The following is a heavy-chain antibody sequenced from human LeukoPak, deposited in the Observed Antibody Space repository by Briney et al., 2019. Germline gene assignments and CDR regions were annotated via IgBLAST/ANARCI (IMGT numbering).Heavy chain of an antibody. V-gene: IGHV3-7*01. CDR1: GFTFSSYW. Sequence: GGSLRLSCAASGFTFSSYWMSWVRQSPGKGLEWVANIKQDGSEKYYVDSVKGRFTISRDNAKNSLYLQMNSLRAEDTAVYYCARVRDIVVVPAAPAEGWFGPWGQGTLVTVSS. D-gene: IGHD2-2*01. J-gene: IGHJ5*02. CDR2: IKQDGSEK. CDR3: ARVRDIVVVPAAPAEGWFGP.